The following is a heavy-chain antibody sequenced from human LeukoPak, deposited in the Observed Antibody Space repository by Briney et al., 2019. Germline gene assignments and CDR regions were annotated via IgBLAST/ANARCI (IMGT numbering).Heavy chain of an antibody. CDR2: IYSNGNT. CDR1: GGSISSSGHY. CDR3: ARSATVTTGYFDY. Sequence: SETLSLTCSVPGGSISSSGHYWGWIRQSPEKGLDWIGSIYSNGNTYYNPSVKSRVTISVDTSKNQFSLKLTSVPAAETAVYYCARSATVTTGYFDYWGQGALVTVSS. V-gene: IGHV4-39*07. D-gene: IGHD4-17*01. J-gene: IGHJ4*02.